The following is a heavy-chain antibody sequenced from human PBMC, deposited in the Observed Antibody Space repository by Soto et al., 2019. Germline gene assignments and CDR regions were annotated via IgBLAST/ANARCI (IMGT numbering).Heavy chain of an antibody. CDR2: ISAYNGNT. Sequence: ASVKVSCKASGYTFTSYGISWVRQAPGQGLEWMGWISAYNGNTNYAQKLQGRVTMTTDTSTSTAYMELRSLRSDDTAVYYCARDQGYSGLGDYYYGMDVWRQGTTVTVSS. D-gene: IGHD1-1*01. CDR3: ARDQGYSGLGDYYYGMDV. V-gene: IGHV1-18*01. CDR1: GYTFTSYG. J-gene: IGHJ6*02.